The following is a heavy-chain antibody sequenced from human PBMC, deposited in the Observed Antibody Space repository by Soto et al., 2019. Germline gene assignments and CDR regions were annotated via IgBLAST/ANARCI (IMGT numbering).Heavy chain of an antibody. CDR2: IYYSGST. Sequence: QVQLQESGPGLVKPSQTLSLTCTVSGGSISSGGYYWSWIRQHPGKGLEWIGYIYYSGSTYYNPSLRVRLTIQVDRSKNHFPRKVGSVTAGDTAVYYGAKEKETTGGDRNVFDFGGQGKMVPVS. J-gene: IGHJ3*01. V-gene: IGHV4-31*03. CDR1: GGSISSGGYY. CDR3: AKEKETTGGDRNVFDF. D-gene: IGHD2-21*01.